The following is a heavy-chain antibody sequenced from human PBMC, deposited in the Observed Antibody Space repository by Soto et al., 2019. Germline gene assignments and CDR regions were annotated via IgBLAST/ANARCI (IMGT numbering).Heavy chain of an antibody. V-gene: IGHV4-59*08. CDR2: IYYSGST. CDR3: AGRGFWGRGVAFDI. D-gene: IGHD3-16*01. CDR1: GGSISSYY. J-gene: IGHJ3*02. Sequence: PSETLSLTCTVSGGSISSYYWSWIRQPPGKGLEWIGYIYYSGSTNYNPSLKSRVTISVDTSKNQFSLKLSSVTAADTAVYYCAGRGFWGRGVAFDIWGQGTMV.